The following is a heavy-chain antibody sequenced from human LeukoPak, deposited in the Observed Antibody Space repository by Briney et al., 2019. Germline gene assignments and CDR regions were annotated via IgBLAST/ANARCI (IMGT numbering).Heavy chain of an antibody. CDR1: GYTFTSYY. Sequence: ASVKVSCKASGYTFTSYYMHWVRQAPGQGLEWMGIINPSGGSTSYAQKFQGRVTMTRDTSTSTVYMELSSLRSEDTAVYYCARDGGRIATTVTPWNYWGQGTLVTVSS. D-gene: IGHD4-17*01. V-gene: IGHV1-46*01. CDR3: ARDGGRIATTVTPWNY. J-gene: IGHJ4*02. CDR2: INPSGGST.